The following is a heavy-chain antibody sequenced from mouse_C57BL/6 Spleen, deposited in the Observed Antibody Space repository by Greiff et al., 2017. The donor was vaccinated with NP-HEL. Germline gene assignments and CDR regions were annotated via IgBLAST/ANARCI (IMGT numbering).Heavy chain of an antibody. CDR1: GYTFTSYW. D-gene: IGHD1-1*01. CDR3: ATERDITTVFDY. V-gene: IGHV1-55*01. Sequence: QVQLQQPGAELVKPGASVKMSCKASGYTFTSYWLTWVKQRPGQGLEWIGDIYPGSGSTNYNEKFKSKATLTVDTSSSTAYMQLSSLTSEDSAVYYWATERDITTVFDYWGQGTTLTVSS. CDR2: IYPGSGST. J-gene: IGHJ2*01.